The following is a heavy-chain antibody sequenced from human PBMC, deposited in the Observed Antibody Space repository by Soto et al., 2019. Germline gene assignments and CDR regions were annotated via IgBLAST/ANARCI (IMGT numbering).Heavy chain of an antibody. CDR1: GGTFSSYT. CDR3: ASGLRYCFDY. CDR2: IIPILGIA. J-gene: IGHJ4*02. D-gene: IGHD3-9*01. V-gene: IGHV1-69*02. Sequence: QVQLVQCGAEVKKPGSSVKVSCKASGGTFSSYTISWVRQAPGQGLEWMGRIIPILGIANYAQKFQDRVTIIADKSTSTAYMELSSLRSEDTAVYYCASGLRYCFDYWGQGTLVTVSS.